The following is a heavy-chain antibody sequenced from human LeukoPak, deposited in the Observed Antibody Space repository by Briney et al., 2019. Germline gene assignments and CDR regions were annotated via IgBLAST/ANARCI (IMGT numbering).Heavy chain of an antibody. V-gene: IGHV4-34*01. D-gene: IGHD6-6*01. CDR2: INHSGST. J-gene: IGHJ4*02. CDR3: ARAIIGEAALDY. CDR1: GGSFSGYY. Sequence: PSETLSLTCAVYGGSFSGYYWSWIRQPPGNGLEWIGEINHSGSTNYNPSLKSRVTISVDTSKNQFSLKLSSVTAADTAVYYCARAIIGEAALDYWGQGTLVTVSS.